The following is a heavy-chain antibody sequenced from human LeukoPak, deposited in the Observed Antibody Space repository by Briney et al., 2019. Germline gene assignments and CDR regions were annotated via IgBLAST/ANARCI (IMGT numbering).Heavy chain of an antibody. V-gene: IGHV4-34*01. CDR1: GGSFSGYY. Sequence: PSETLSLTCAVCGGSFSGYYWSWIRQPPGKGLEWIGEINHSGSTYYNPSLKSRVTISVDTSKNQFSLQLSSVTAADTAVYYCARETGDYPDYWGQGTLVTVSS. CDR2: INHSGST. J-gene: IGHJ4*02. CDR3: ARETGDYPDY.